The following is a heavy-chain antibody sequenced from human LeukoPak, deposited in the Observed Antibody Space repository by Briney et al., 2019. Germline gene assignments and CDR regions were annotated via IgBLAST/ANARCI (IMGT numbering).Heavy chain of an antibody. Sequence: SETLSLTCSVSGYSISSGNYWGWIRLPPGKGLQWIGSIYHSGSTYYNPSLKSRVTISVDTSKNQFSLKLSSVTAADTAVYYCACLTTADAFDIWGQGTMVTVSS. V-gene: IGHV4-38-2*01. D-gene: IGHD3-22*01. J-gene: IGHJ3*02. CDR2: IYHSGST. CDR3: ACLTTADAFDI. CDR1: GYSISSGNY.